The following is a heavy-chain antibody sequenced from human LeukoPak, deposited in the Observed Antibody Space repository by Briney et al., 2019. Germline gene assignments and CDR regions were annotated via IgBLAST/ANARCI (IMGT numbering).Heavy chain of an antibody. Sequence: SQTLSLTCTVSGGSISSGGYYWSWIRQHPGKGLEWIGYIYYSGSTYYNPSLKSRVTISVDTSKNQFSLKLSSVTAADTAVYYCARSRSLAFDIWGQGTMVTVSS. J-gene: IGHJ3*02. CDR2: IYYSGST. D-gene: IGHD2-15*01. V-gene: IGHV4-31*02. CDR1: GGSISSGGYY. CDR3: ARSRSLAFDI.